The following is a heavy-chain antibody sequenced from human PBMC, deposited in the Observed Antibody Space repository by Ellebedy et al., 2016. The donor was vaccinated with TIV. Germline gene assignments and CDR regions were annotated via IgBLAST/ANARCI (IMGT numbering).Heavy chain of an antibody. CDR1: GGSISSSSYY. Sequence: LRLXXTVSGGSISSSSYYWGWIRQPPGKGLEWIGRIYTSGSTNYNPSLKSRVTMSVDTSKNQFSLKLSSVTAADTAVYYCAGGATTHYYYYYYMDVWGKGTTVTVSS. J-gene: IGHJ6*03. CDR2: IYTSGST. V-gene: IGHV4-61*02. CDR3: AGGATTHYYYYYYMDV. D-gene: IGHD1-26*01.